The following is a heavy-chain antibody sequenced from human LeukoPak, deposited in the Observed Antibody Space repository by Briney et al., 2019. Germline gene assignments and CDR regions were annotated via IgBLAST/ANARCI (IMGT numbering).Heavy chain of an antibody. Sequence: GGSLRLPCAASGFTFSSYSMNWVRQAPGKGLEWVSYISSSSSTLYYADSVKGRFTISRDNAKNSLYLPMNSLRDEDTAVYYCARQTSSYYDSSGYSPDYWGQGTLVTVSS. D-gene: IGHD3-22*01. CDR2: ISSSSSTL. V-gene: IGHV3-48*02. CDR1: GFTFSSYS. CDR3: ARQTSSYYDSSGYSPDY. J-gene: IGHJ4*02.